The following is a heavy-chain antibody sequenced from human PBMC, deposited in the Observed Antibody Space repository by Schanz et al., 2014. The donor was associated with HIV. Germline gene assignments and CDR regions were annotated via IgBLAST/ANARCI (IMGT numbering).Heavy chain of an antibody. CDR2: ISYDGDTK. Sequence: QVQLVESGGGVVQPGRSLRLSCVAAGFTLSSYGMHWVRQAPGKGLEWVAFISYDGDTKFYGDSAKGRFTVSRDNSRNTLFLQMNSLTPEDTTVYYCARGGYNYGREGYFDYGGQGTLVTVSS. V-gene: IGHV3-30*03. CDR1: GFTLSSYG. D-gene: IGHD5-18*01. J-gene: IGHJ4*02. CDR3: ARGGYNYGREGYFDY.